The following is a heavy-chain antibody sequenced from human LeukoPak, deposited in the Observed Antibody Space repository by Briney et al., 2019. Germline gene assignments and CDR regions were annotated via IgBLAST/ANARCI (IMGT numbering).Heavy chain of an antibody. Sequence: PSETLSLTCTVSGGSLSNSSYYWSWLRQPPGTGLEWFGYIYYSGSTNYNPSLKSRVTISLHTSKNQFSLKLSSVTTADTAVYYCAREGNNYGNWFDPWGQGTLVTVSS. D-gene: IGHD1/OR15-1a*01. CDR3: AREGNNYGNWFDP. J-gene: IGHJ5*02. CDR1: GGSLSNSSYY. CDR2: IYYSGST. V-gene: IGHV4-61*01.